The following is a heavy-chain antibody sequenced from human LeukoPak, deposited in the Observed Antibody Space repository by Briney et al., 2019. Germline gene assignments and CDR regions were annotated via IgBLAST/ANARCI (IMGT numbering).Heavy chain of an antibody. CDR2: IYYSGST. V-gene: IGHV4-61*01. CDR3: ARDRNYYDSSFQH. CDR1: GGSVNSGSYY. D-gene: IGHD3-22*01. J-gene: IGHJ1*01. Sequence: SETLSLTCTVSGGSVNSGSYYWNWIRQPPGTGLEWIGYIYYSGSTNYNPSLKSRVTISLDTSRNQFSLKLRSVTAADTAVYYCARDRNYYDSSFQHWGQGTLVTVSS.